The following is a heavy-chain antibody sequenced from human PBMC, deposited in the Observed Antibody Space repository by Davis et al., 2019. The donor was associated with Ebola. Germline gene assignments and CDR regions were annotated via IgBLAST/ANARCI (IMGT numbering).Heavy chain of an antibody. J-gene: IGHJ4*02. CDR2: IYYSWST. Sequence: PSETLSLTCTVSGGSISSSSYNWGWIRQPPGKGLEWIGCIYYSWSTHYNPSLNSRVTISVDTSKNQFSLKLRSMTAVDPAIYFCTREFEYVDYWGQGTLVTVSS. CDR1: GGSISSSSYN. V-gene: IGHV4-39*07. CDR3: TREFEYVDY. D-gene: IGHD2/OR15-2a*01.